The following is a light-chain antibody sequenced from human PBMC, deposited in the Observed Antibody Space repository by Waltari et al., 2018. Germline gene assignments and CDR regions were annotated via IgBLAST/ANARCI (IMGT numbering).Light chain of an antibody. V-gene: IGLV2-14*01. Sequence: QPALTQPASVSGSPGQSITISCTGTSSDVGGYNYVSWYPQFPGNAPKLMFYDVNKRTSGVSNRFAGSKSGNTASLTIAGLQAEDEADYYCSSYTTSSLRVFGGGTKLTVL. CDR1: SSDVGGYNY. J-gene: IGLJ3*02. CDR2: DVN. CDR3: SSYTTSSLRV.